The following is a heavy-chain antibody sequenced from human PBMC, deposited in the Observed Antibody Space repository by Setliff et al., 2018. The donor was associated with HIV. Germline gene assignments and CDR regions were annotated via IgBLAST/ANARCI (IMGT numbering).Heavy chain of an antibody. V-gene: IGHV1-69*13. D-gene: IGHD3-22*01. J-gene: IGHJ3*01. Sequence: SVKVSCKASGGTFSNYAFSWVRQAPGQGLGWMGGIIPLFGTANYAQNFQGRVTITADASTSTAYMELSSLRSEDTAMYYCARDRHHYDSSGFDAFDLWGQGTMVTVSS. CDR1: GGTFSNYA. CDR3: ARDRHHYDSSGFDAFDL. CDR2: IIPLFGTA.